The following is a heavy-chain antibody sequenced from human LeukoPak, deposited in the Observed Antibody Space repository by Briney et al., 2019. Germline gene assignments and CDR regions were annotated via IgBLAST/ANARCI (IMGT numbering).Heavy chain of an antibody. D-gene: IGHD3-9*01. CDR1: GFTFSSYA. Sequence: PGGSLRLSCAASGFTFSSYAMSWVRQAPGKGLEWVSTISNSGYSTYYADSVKGRLTISRDNAKNSLYLQMNSLRAEDTAVYYCARDYDILTGSRYYYYYGMDVWGQGTTVTVSS. CDR3: ARDYDILTGSRYYYYYGMDV. V-gene: IGHV3-23*01. J-gene: IGHJ6*02. CDR2: ISNSGYST.